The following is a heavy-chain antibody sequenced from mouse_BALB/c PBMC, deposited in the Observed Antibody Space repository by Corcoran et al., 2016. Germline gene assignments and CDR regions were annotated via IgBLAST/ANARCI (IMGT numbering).Heavy chain of an antibody. Sequence: VQLQQSGAELVKPGASVKLSCTASGFNIKDTYMHWVKQRPEQGLEWIGRLDPANGNTKYDPKFQGKATITADTSSNTAYLQLSSLTSEDTAVYYCANWEWYFDVWGAGTTVTVSS. V-gene: IGHV14-3*02. CDR2: LDPANGNT. CDR1: GFNIKDTY. D-gene: IGHD4-1*01. J-gene: IGHJ1*01. CDR3: ANWEWYFDV.